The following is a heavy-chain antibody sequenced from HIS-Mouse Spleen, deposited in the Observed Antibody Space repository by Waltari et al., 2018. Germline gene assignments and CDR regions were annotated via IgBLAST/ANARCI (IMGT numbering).Heavy chain of an antibody. J-gene: IGHJ4*02. Sequence: EVQLVESGGGLVQPGGSLRLSCAASGFTFSSYSMNWVRQAPGKGLEWVSYISSSSSTIYYADSVKGRFTISRDNAKNSLYLQMNSLRAEDTAVYYCARGETEMATIGGHFDYWGQGTLVTVSS. D-gene: IGHD5-12*01. CDR3: ARGETEMATIGGHFDY. CDR2: ISSSSSTI. V-gene: IGHV3-48*01. CDR1: GFTFSSYS.